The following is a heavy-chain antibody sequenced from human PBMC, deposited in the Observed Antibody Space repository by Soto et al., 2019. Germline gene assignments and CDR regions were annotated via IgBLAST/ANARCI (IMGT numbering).Heavy chain of an antibody. CDR2: ISSNGGST. CDR3: ARARLVYSSSWYRYFDL. Sequence: EVQLVESGGGLVQPGGSLRLSCAASGFTFSSYAMHWVRQAPGKGLEYVSAISSNGGSTYYANSVKDRFTISRDNSKNTLYLQMGSLRAEDMAVYYCARARLVYSSSWYRYFDLWGRGTLVTVSS. CDR1: GFTFSSYA. V-gene: IGHV3-64*01. J-gene: IGHJ2*01. D-gene: IGHD6-13*01.